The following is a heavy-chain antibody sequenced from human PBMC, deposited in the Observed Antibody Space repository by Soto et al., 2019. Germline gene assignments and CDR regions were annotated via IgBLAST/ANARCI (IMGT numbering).Heavy chain of an antibody. Sequence: SETLSLTCTVSGGSINDFYWSWIRQPPGKGLEWIGYIYYSGSTDYNPSLKGRGTISVDTSKNQFSLKPRSVTAADTAVYYCARVGGVAARTFDYWGQGTLVTVSS. CDR1: GGSINDFY. V-gene: IGHV4-59*01. CDR2: IYYSGST. CDR3: ARVGGVAARTFDY. D-gene: IGHD6-6*01. J-gene: IGHJ4*02.